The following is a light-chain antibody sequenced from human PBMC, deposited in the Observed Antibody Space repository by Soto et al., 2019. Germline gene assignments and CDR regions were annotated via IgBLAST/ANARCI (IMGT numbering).Light chain of an antibody. CDR2: DVS. V-gene: IGLV2-11*01. CDR3: CSYAGSYGVV. Sequence: QSALTQPRSVSRSPGQSVTISCTGTSSDVGGYNYVSWYQQHPGKAPKLMIYDVSKRPSGVPDRFSGSKSGNTASLTISGLQAEDEADYYCCSYAGSYGVVFGGGTKLTVL. CDR1: SSDVGGYNY. J-gene: IGLJ2*01.